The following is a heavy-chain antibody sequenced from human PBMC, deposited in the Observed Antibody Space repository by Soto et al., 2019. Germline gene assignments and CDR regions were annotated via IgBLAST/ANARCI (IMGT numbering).Heavy chain of an antibody. J-gene: IGHJ5*02. Sequence: EVQLVESGGGLVQPGGSLRLSCAASGFTFSTYDMHWVRQATGKGLEWVSAIGTMRDTYYLDSVKGRFTISRENAKNSVYLQMNSLRAGDTAVYYCARGRSNQYESSPPPKFDPWGRGTLVTVSS. V-gene: IGHV3-13*01. CDR2: IGTMRDT. D-gene: IGHD2-8*01. CDR1: GFTFSTYD. CDR3: ARGRSNQYESSPPPKFDP.